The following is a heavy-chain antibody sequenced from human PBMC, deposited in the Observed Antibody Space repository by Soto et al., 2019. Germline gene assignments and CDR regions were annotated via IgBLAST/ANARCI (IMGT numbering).Heavy chain of an antibody. CDR3: ARGGNYYDSSGYSGDFDY. D-gene: IGHD3-22*01. Sequence: ASVKVSCKASGYTFTSYGISWVRQAPGQGLEWMGWISAYNGNTNYAQKLQGRVTMTTDTSTSTAYMELRSLRSDDTAVYYCARGGNYYDSSGYSGDFDYWGQGTLVTVSS. J-gene: IGHJ4*02. CDR1: GYTFTSYG. CDR2: ISAYNGNT. V-gene: IGHV1-18*01.